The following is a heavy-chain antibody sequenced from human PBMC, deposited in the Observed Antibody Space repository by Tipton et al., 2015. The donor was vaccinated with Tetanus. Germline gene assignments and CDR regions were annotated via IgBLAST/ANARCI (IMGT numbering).Heavy chain of an antibody. CDR2: LYQSGST. CDR1: GYSISSGYY. D-gene: IGHD3-16*01. Sequence: TLSLTCTVSGYSISSGYYWGWIRQSPGKGLEWIGSLYQSGSTYYNPSLKSRVTLSVDTSKNQFSLSLNSVSAADTAVYYWARNMMKSFGAFTAWGQGALVTVSS. J-gene: IGHJ5*02. V-gene: IGHV4-38-2*02. CDR3: ARNMMKSFGAFTA.